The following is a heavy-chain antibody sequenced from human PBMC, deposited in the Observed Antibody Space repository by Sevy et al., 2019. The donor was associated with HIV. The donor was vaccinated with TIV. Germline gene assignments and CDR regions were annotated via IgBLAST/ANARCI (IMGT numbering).Heavy chain of an antibody. CDR1: GYTFTSYG. D-gene: IGHD6-19*01. CDR2: ISAYNGNT. Sequence: ASVKVSCKASGYTFTSYGISWVRQAPGQGLEWMEWISAYNGNTNYAQKLQGRVTMTTDTSTFIAYMELRSLRSDDTDVYYCSRTGYSSGSFDYWGQGTLVTVSS. CDR3: SRTGYSSGSFDY. J-gene: IGHJ4*02. V-gene: IGHV1-18*04.